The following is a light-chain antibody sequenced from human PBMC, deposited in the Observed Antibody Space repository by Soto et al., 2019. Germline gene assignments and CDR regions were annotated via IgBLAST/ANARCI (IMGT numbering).Light chain of an antibody. J-gene: IGLJ1*01. Sequence: QSALTQPASVSGSPGQSITISCTGTSSDVGGYNYVSWYQQHPGNAPKLMIDEVSNRPSGVSNRFSGSKSGNTASLTISGLQAEDEADYYCSSYTSSSTLDVFGAGTKLTVL. V-gene: IGLV2-14*01. CDR1: SSDVGGYNY. CDR2: EVS. CDR3: SSYTSSSTLDV.